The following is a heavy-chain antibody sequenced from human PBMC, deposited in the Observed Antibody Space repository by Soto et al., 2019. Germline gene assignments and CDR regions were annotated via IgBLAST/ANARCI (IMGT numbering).Heavy chain of an antibody. Sequence: SVKVTCKAPGGNFSSNGIRWVRQAPGQGLELMGGIIPTFGTTNYAHKFRGRVTITADESTGTAYMELSSLRSDDTAVYYCAGASDSTWYNWLDPWGQGTLVTVSS. J-gene: IGHJ5*02. D-gene: IGHD4-4*01. CDR2: IIPTFGTT. CDR3: AGASDSTWYNWLDP. CDR1: GGNFSSNG. V-gene: IGHV1-69*13.